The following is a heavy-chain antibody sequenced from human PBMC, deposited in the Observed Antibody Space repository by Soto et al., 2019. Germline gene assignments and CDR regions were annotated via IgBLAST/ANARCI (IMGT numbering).Heavy chain of an antibody. CDR1: GYTFTGYY. CDR3: ARNSSRPVMTAADSYGMDV. V-gene: IGHV1-2*04. J-gene: IGHJ6*02. CDR2: INPNSGGT. Sequence: ASVRVSCKXSGYTFTGYYMHWVRQAPGQGLEWMGWINPNSGGTNYAQKFQGWVTMTRDTSISTAYMELSRLRSDDTAVYYCARNSSRPVMTAADSYGMDVWGQGTTVTVSS. D-gene: IGHD6-13*01.